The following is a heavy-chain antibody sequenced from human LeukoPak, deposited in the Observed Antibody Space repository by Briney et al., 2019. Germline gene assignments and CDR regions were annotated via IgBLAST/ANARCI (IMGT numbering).Heavy chain of an antibody. D-gene: IGHD3-16*01. J-gene: IGHJ4*02. CDR2: IYYSGST. CDR1: NGSINNYY. Sequence: TSETLSLTCTVSNGSINNYYWSWIRQTTGKGLEWIGFIYYSGSTNYNPSLKSRVTMSVDTSKNQFSLKLSSVTAADTALYYCARQLIGGVMTFDYWGQGTLVTVSS. CDR3: ARQLIGGVMTFDY. V-gene: IGHV4-59*08.